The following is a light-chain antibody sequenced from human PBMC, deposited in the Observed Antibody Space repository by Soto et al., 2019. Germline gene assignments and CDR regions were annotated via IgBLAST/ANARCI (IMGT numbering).Light chain of an antibody. J-gene: IGKJ5*01. CDR2: DAS. V-gene: IGKV3-11*01. CDR1: QSVSSY. CDR3: QQRSNWLIT. Sequence: EIVLTQSPATLSLSPGERATLSCRASQSVSSYLAWYQQKPGQAPRLLIYDASNRATGIPARFSGSGSGTDFTLTISILEPEDLAVYYCQQRSNWLITVGQGTRLEIK.